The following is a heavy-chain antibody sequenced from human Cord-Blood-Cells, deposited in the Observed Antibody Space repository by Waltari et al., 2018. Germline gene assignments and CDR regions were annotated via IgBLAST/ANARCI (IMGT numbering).Heavy chain of an antibody. CDR2: INHSGST. CDR1: GGSFSGYY. CDR3: ARRDYDILTGYDY. D-gene: IGHD3-9*01. V-gene: IGHV4-34*01. Sequence: QVQLQQWGAGLLKPSETLSLTCAVYGGSFSGYYWSWIRQPPGKGLEWFGEINHSGSTNYTPSLRSRVPISVDTSKNQVSLKLGSVTAADTAVYYCARRDYDILTGYDYWGQGTLVTVSS. J-gene: IGHJ4*02.